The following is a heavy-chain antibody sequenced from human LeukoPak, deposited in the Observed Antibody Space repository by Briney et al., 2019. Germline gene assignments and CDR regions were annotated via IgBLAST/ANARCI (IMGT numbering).Heavy chain of an antibody. CDR3: AKADNYDILTGYDY. Sequence: GGSLRLSCAASGFTFSSYAMSWVRQAPGKGLEWVSAISGSGGSTYYADSVKGRFTISRDNAKHSLYLQMNSLRAEDMALYYCAKADNYDILTGYDYWGQGTLVTVSS. V-gene: IGHV3-23*01. CDR1: GFTFSSYA. CDR2: ISGSGGST. J-gene: IGHJ4*02. D-gene: IGHD3-9*01.